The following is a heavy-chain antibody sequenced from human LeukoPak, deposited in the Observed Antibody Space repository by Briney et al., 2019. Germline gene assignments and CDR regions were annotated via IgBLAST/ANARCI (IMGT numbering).Heavy chain of an antibody. J-gene: IGHJ4*02. Sequence: GGSLRLSCAASGFTFSSYAMSWVRQAPGKGLAWVSTISGGSGSTYCADSVKGRFTISRDNSKNTLYLQMNSLRAEDTAVYYCAKEYYYDSSGYILLRYFDYWGQGTLVTVSS. V-gene: IGHV3-23*01. CDR1: GFTFSSYA. CDR3: AKEYYYDSSGYILLRYFDY. CDR2: ISGGSGST. D-gene: IGHD3-22*01.